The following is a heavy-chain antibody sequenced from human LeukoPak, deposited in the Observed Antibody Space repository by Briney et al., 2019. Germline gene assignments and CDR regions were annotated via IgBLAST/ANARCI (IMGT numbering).Heavy chain of an antibody. V-gene: IGHV1-69*13. D-gene: IGHD3-3*01. J-gene: IGHJ4*02. Sequence: GASVKVSCKASGYTFRSYTMNWVRQAPGQGLEWMGGIIPIFGTANYAQKFQGRVTITADESTSTAYMELSSLRSEDTAVYYCARARMEWFVFDYWGQGTLVTVSS. CDR3: ARARMEWFVFDY. CDR2: IIPIFGTA. CDR1: GYTFRSYT.